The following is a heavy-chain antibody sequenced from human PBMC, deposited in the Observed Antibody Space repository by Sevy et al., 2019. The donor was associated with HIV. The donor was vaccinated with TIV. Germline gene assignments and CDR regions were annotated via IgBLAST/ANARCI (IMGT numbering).Heavy chain of an antibody. CDR1: EDSISSSNYF. Sequence: SETLSLTCSVSEDSISSSNYFWGWIRQPPGKGLEWIGSIYYTATTYYNPSLKSRFTLSVDTSKKQFSLKLSSVTAADTAVYYCARHGSWSFYFDYWGQGILVTVSS. CDR2: IYYTATT. D-gene: IGHD6-13*01. V-gene: IGHV4-39*01. J-gene: IGHJ4*02. CDR3: ARHGSWSFYFDY.